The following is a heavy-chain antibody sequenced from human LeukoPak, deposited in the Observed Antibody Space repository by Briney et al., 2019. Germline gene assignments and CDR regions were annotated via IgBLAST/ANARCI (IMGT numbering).Heavy chain of an antibody. V-gene: IGHV5-10-1*01. CDR3: ARHTRGRLIVVVPAAIDY. D-gene: IGHD2-2*02. J-gene: IGHJ4*02. Sequence: GESLKISCKGSGYSFTSYWISWVRQMPGKGLEWMGRIDPSDSYTNYSPSFQGHVTISADKSISTAYLQWSSLKASDTAMYYCARHTRGRLIVVVPAAIDYWGQGTLVTVSS. CDR2: IDPSDSYT. CDR1: GYSFTSYW.